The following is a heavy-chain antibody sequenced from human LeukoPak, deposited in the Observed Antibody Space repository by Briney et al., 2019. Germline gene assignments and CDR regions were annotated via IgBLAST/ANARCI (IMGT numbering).Heavy chain of an antibody. CDR3: ARVRHYDSSGFDY. CDR2: ISSSSSTI. CDR1: GFTFSSYS. J-gene: IGHJ4*02. Sequence: GGSLRLSCAASGFTFSSYSMNWVRQAPGKGLEWVSYISSSSSTIYYADSVKGRFTISRDNAKNSLYLQMNSLRAEDTAVYYCARVRHYDSSGFDYWGQGTLVTVSS. V-gene: IGHV3-48*01. D-gene: IGHD3-22*01.